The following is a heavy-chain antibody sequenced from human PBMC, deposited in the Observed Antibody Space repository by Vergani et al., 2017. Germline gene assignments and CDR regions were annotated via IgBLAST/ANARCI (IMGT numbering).Heavy chain of an antibody. CDR2: ISGSGGST. CDR3: AKDFDIDYYGSGGFFY. J-gene: IGHJ4*02. CDR1: GFTFSSYA. Sequence: EVQLLESGGGLVQPGGSLRLSCAASGFTFSSYAMSWVRQAPGKGLEWVSAISGSGGSTYYADSVKGRFTISRDHSKNALYLQMNSLRAEDTAVYYCAKDFDIDYYGSGGFFYWGQGTLVTVSS. D-gene: IGHD3-10*01. V-gene: IGHV3-23*01.